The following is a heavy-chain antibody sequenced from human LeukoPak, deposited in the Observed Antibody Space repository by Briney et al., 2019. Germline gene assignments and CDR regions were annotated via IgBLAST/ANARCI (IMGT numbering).Heavy chain of an antibody. D-gene: IGHD1-7*01. CDR1: GYTFTGYY. Sequence: ASVKVSCKASGYTFTGYYMHWVRQAPGQGLEWMGWINPNSGGTNYAQKFQGRVTMTRDTSISTAYMELSRLRSDDTAVYYCARGGGALELRDLWFDPWVQGTLVTVSS. V-gene: IGHV1-2*02. CDR3: ARGGGALELRDLWFDP. CDR2: INPNSGGT. J-gene: IGHJ5*02.